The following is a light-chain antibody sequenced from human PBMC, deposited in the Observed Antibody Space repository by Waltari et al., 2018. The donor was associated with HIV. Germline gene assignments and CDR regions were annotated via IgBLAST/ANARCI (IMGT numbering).Light chain of an antibody. J-gene: IGLJ3*02. CDR2: DGR. Sequence: SYVLTQPPSVPVAPGHTARLTCGGDNIGSQRVHWYQQMPGQAPVLVVYDGRDRPSGIPERISGSNSGNTATLTISRVEAGDEADYYCQVWISPNDQLNWVFGGGTKLTVL. CDR1: NIGSQR. CDR3: QVWISPNDQLNWV. V-gene: IGLV3-21*02.